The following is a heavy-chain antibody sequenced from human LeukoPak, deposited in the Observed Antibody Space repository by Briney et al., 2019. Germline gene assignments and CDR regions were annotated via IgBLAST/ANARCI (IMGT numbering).Heavy chain of an antibody. CDR2: ISSGSTT. CDR1: GFTFSSCE. Sequence: GGSLRLSCAAAGFTFSSCEMNWLRRAPGKGLEWVSYISSGSTTYYADSVKGRFTISRDNAKSSLYLQMNSLRAEDTAVYYCATIRRDGYNNVDYWGQGTLVTVSS. V-gene: IGHV3-48*03. D-gene: IGHD5-24*01. J-gene: IGHJ4*02. CDR3: ATIRRDGYNNVDY.